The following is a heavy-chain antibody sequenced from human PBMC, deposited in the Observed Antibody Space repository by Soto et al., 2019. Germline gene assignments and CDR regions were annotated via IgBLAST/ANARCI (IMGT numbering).Heavy chain of an antibody. CDR3: ASGRGYTWTF. D-gene: IGHD5-12*01. V-gene: IGHV4-34*01. J-gene: IGHJ4*02. Sequence: QVHLQQWGAGLLKPSETLSLTCAVSGESFSDYFYSWIRQPPGKGLEWIGEINHSGGRTICKPSLSSRVTISVDTSKDQFSLRLTSVTAADTAVYYCASGRGYTWTFGDQGTLVTVSS. CDR1: GESFSDYF. CDR2: INHSGGRT.